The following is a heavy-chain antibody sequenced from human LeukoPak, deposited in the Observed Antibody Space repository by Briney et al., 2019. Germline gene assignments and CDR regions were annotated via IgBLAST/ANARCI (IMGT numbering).Heavy chain of an antibody. Sequence: GGSMRLSCAASGFTFSSYAMSWVRQAPGKGLEWVSAIVGSGGSANYADSVKGRFTISRDNSKNTVYLQMNSLRADDTAVYYCVKAGPGSGTYYGMDVWGQGTTVTVSS. D-gene: IGHD3-10*01. CDR1: GFTFSSYA. V-gene: IGHV3-23*01. CDR2: IVGSGGSA. CDR3: VKAGPGSGTYYGMDV. J-gene: IGHJ6*02.